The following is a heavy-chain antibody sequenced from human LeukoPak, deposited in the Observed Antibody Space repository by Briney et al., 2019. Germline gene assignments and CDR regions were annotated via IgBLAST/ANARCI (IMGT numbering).Heavy chain of an antibody. Sequence: GGSLRLSCAASGFTFSSYEMNWVRQAPGKGLEWVANIKYDGSERYYVDSVKGRFTISRDNAKNSLYLQMTSLRAEDTAVYYCTRDNACLDHWGQGTLVTVSS. CDR3: TRDNACLDH. J-gene: IGHJ4*02. D-gene: IGHD2-2*01. CDR1: GFTFSSYE. V-gene: IGHV3-7*01. CDR2: IKYDGSER.